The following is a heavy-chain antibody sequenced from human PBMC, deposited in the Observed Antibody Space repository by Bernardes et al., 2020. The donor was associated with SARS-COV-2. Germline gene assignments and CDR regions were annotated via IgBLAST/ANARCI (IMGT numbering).Heavy chain of an antibody. CDR2: ISSSGSTI. CDR3: ARDLSVGATTYYYYGMDV. V-gene: IGHV3-11*01. D-gene: IGHD1-26*01. CDR1: GFTFSDYY. J-gene: IGHJ6*02. Sequence: GGSLRLSCAASGFTFSDYYMSWIRQAPGKGLEWVSYISSSGSTIYYADSVKGRFTISRDNAKNSLYLQMNSLRAEDTAVYYCARDLSVGATTYYYYGMDVWGQGTTVTVSS.